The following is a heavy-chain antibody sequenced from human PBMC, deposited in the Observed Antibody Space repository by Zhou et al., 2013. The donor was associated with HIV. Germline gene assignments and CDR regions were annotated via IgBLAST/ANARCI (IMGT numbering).Heavy chain of an antibody. CDR3: ARGPTGAAAIVDWFDP. Sequence: QVQLVQSGAEVKKPGASVKVSCKASGYTFTSYDINWVRQATGQGLEWMGWMNPNSGNTGYAQKFQGRVTMTRNTSISTAYMELSSLRSEDTAVYYCARGPTGAAAIVDWFDPWGQGTLVTVSS. J-gene: IGHJ5*02. CDR2: MNPNSGNT. CDR1: GYTFTSYD. V-gene: IGHV1-8*02. D-gene: IGHD2-2*02.